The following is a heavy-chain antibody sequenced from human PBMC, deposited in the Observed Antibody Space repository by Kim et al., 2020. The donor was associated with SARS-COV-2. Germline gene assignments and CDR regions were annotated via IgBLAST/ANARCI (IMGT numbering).Heavy chain of an antibody. J-gene: IGHJ5*02. D-gene: IGHD6-13*01. V-gene: IGHV1-18*01. CDR3: ARDAAAGTGRWFDP. Sequence: AQKLQGRVTMTTDTSTSTAYMELRSLRSDDTAVYYCARDAAAGTGRWFDPWGQGTLVTVSS.